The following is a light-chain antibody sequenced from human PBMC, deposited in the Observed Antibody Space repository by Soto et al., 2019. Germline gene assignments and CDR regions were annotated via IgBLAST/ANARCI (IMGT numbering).Light chain of an antibody. Sequence: DIVLTQSPDSLAVSLGERATINCKSSQSVLYSSNNKNYLAWYQQKPGQPPKLLIYWAPTRESGVPDRFSGSGSGTDFTLTISSLQAEDVAVYYCQQYYRPWTFGQGPKVEIK. V-gene: IGKV4-1*01. CDR2: WAP. CDR1: QSVLYSSNNKNY. CDR3: QQYYRPWT. J-gene: IGKJ1*01.